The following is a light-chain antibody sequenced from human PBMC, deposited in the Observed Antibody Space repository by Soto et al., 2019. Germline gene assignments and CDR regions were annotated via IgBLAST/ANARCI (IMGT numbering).Light chain of an antibody. V-gene: IGKV1-8*01. Sequence: AVLLTKSTSSFSVSTGDRVTITCLARQDIHNYLAWYQQVPGKAPKLLLYAESILQTGVPSRFSASGSGTDYTNTLSGLQSEDFATYFYQKWHKVPRTFGEATTM. CDR2: AES. CDR3: QKWHKVPRT. CDR1: QDIHNY. J-gene: IGKJ1*01.